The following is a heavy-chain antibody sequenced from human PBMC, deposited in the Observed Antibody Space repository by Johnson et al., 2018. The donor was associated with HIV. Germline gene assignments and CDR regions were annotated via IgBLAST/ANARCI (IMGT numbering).Heavy chain of an antibody. CDR1: GFTFDDYT. CDR3: ANGRLAAHDAFDI. Sequence: VQLVESGGVVVQPGGSLRLSCAASGFTFDDYTMHWVRQTTGKGLEWVSTIGTAGDTYYPGSVKGRFTISRDISKNTLYLQMNSLRAEDTAVYYCANGRLAAHDAFDIWGQGTMVTVSS. D-gene: IGHD1-26*01. CDR2: IGTAGDT. J-gene: IGHJ3*02. V-gene: IGHV3-13*01.